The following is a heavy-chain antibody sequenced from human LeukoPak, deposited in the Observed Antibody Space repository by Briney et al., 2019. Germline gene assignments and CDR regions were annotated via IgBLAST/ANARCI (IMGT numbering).Heavy chain of an antibody. CDR2: IKSKTDGGTT. CDR1: GLTFSNAW. V-gene: IGHV3-15*01. CDR3: ITDPGEWEPI. J-gene: IGHJ3*02. D-gene: IGHD1-26*01. Sequence: GSLRLSCAASGLTFSNAWMSWVRQAPGKGLEWVGRIKSKTDGGTTDYAVPVKGRFTISRDDSKNTLYLQMNRLEAEDTAVYYCITDPGEWEPIWGQGTMVTVSS.